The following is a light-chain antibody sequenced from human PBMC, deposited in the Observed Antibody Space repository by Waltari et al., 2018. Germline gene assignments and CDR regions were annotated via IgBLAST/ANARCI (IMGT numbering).Light chain of an antibody. CDR2: DNN. Sequence: QSVLTQPPSVSAAPGERVTISCPGGTSTFGKHSVSWYQHLPGAAPRLLIYDNNQRAFRIPDRFSAFKSGTSATLGIAGLQTGDEADYYCGTWDSSLNSGVFGGGTKLTVL. CDR1: TSTFGKHS. CDR3: GTWDSSLNSGV. V-gene: IGLV1-51*01. J-gene: IGLJ3*02.